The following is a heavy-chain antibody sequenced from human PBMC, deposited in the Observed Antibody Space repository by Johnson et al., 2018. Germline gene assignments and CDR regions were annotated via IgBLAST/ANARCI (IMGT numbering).Heavy chain of an antibody. D-gene: IGHD1-20*01. Sequence: QVQLVQSGAEVKKPGSSVKVSCKASGGTFSSYTISWVRQAPGQGLEWMGRIIPILGIANYAQKFQGRVTITADKSTSTAYRELSSLRSEDTAVYYCAGGGGITGTAFDIWGQGTMVTVSS. CDR2: IIPILGIA. CDR1: GGTFSSYT. V-gene: IGHV1-69*04. CDR3: AGGGGITGTAFDI. J-gene: IGHJ3*02.